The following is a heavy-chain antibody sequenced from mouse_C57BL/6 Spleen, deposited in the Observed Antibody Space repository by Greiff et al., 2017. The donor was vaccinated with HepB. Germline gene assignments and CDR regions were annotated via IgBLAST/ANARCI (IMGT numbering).Heavy chain of an antibody. CDR2: IDPSDSET. D-gene: IGHD1-1*01. CDR3: AIHYYGSSHWDFDV. J-gene: IGHJ1*03. Sequence: QVQLQQPGAELVRPGSSVKLSCKASGYTFTSYWMHWVKQRPIQGLEWIGNIDPSDSETHYNQKFKDKATLTVDKSSSTAYMQLSILTSEDSAVYYCAIHYYGSSHWDFDVCGTGTTVTVSS. V-gene: IGHV1-52*01. CDR1: GYTFTSYW.